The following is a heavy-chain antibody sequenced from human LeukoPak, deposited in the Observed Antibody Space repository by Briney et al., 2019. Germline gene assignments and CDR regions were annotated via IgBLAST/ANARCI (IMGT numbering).Heavy chain of an antibody. J-gene: IGHJ5*02. CDR1: GASISDSY. D-gene: IGHD2-15*01. Sequence: SETLSLTCTVSGASISDSYWSWIRQPAGKGLEWIGRLYPSVSTSYNASLRSRVAMSVDTSRNEIYLTLNDVTGADTAVYYCAREGPDIVVVVAATGAYNWFDPWGQGTLVTVSS. V-gene: IGHV4-4*07. CDR3: AREGPDIVVVVAATGAYNWFDP. CDR2: LYPSVST.